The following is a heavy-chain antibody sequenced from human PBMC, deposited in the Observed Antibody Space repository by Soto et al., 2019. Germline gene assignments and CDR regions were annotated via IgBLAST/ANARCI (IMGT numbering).Heavy chain of an antibody. Sequence: QVHLVQSGAEVKKPGASVKVSCKASGYTFTNYDINWVRQAPGQGLEWMGWISTYTGNTNYAQKLQGRVTMTTDKSKSPAYMGMRSLRADDTAVYYCARGYYYGSGRPTPGGMDVWGHGTTVTVSS. CDR2: ISTYTGNT. CDR1: GYTFTNYD. V-gene: IGHV1-18*01. J-gene: IGHJ6*01. D-gene: IGHD3-10*01. CDR3: ARGYYYGSGRPTPGGMDV.